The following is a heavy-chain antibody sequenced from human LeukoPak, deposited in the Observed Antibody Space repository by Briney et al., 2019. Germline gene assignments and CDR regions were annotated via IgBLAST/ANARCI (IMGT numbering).Heavy chain of an antibody. CDR2: IHYSGST. D-gene: IGHD2-2*01. V-gene: IGHV4-59*01. J-gene: IGHJ4*02. Sequence: PSETLSLTCAVSGGSISTYYWSWIRQPPGKGLEWIGYIHYSGSTNYNPSLKSRVTISVDTSKNQFSLKLSSVTAADTAVYYCAREYCSSTSCYYYFDYWGQGTLVTVSS. CDR1: GGSISTYY. CDR3: AREYCSSTSCYYYFDY.